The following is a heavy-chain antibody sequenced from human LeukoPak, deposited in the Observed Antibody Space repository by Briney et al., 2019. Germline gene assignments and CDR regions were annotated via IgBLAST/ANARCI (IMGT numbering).Heavy chain of an antibody. V-gene: IGHV3-7*01. CDR1: GFSFNSYW. D-gene: IGHD3-3*01. Sequence: GGSLRLSCAAPGFSFNSYWMSWVRQAPGKRLEWAANIKEDGSEKKYVDSVKGRFTISRDNAKNSLFLQMDSLSAEDTAVYYCTRAITVGGITIPFDLWGRGTQVTVSS. CDR2: IKEDGSEK. CDR3: TRAITVGGITIPFDL. J-gene: IGHJ2*01.